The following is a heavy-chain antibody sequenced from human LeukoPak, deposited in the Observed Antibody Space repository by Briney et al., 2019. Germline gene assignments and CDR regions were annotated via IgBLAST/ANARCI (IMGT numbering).Heavy chain of an antibody. Sequence: ASVKVSCKASGYTFTSYYMHWVRQAPGQGLEWMGIINPSGGSTSYAQKFQGRVTMTRDTSTSTVYMELSSLRSEDTAVYYWVARLPAAILVDVWGKGTTVTVSS. CDR3: VARLPAAILVDV. CDR1: GYTFTSYY. V-gene: IGHV1-46*01. D-gene: IGHD2-2*02. J-gene: IGHJ6*04. CDR2: INPSGGST.